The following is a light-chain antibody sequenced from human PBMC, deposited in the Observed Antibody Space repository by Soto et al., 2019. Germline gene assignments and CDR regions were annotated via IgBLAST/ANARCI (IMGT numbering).Light chain of an antibody. CDR2: GAS. CDR3: QQANSLPVT. Sequence: EIVLTQSPGTLSLSPGERATLSCRASQSVGSMYLAWYQQKLGQAPRLLIYGASSRAPGIPDRFSGSGSGTDFTLTISSLQPEDFATYFCQQANSLPVTFGPGTKVDIK. J-gene: IGKJ3*01. V-gene: IGKV3-20*01. CDR1: QSVGSMY.